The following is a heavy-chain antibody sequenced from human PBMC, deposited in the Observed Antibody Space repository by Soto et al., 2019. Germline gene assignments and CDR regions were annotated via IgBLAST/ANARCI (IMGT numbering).Heavy chain of an antibody. D-gene: IGHD1-1*01. CDR1: GFSLSSSGVG. CDR2: IFWADDK. V-gene: IGHV2-5*02. J-gene: IGHJ4*02. CDR3: AHRRGGGTTGGVFDY. Sequence: QITLKESGPTLVKPTQTLTLTCTFSGFSLSSSGVGVGWIRQPPGKALEWLVVIFWADDKRYSPSLKSRLTITKDTSKNQVVLTMANMDPVDTATYYCAHRRGGGTTGGVFDYWGQVILVTVSS.